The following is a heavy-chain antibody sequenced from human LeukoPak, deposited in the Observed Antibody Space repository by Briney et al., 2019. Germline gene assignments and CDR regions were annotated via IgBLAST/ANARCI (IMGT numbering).Heavy chain of an antibody. CDR3: ARDTREYSSSWDYYYYMDV. CDR1: GGSISSYY. CDR2: IYYSGST. J-gene: IGHJ6*03. Sequence: SETLSLTCTVSGGSISSYYWSWIRQPPGKGLEWIGYIYYSGSTNYNPSLKSRVTISVDTSKNQFSLKLSSVTAADTAVYYCARDTREYSSSWDYYYYMDVWGKGTTVTVSS. V-gene: IGHV4-59*01. D-gene: IGHD6-6*01.